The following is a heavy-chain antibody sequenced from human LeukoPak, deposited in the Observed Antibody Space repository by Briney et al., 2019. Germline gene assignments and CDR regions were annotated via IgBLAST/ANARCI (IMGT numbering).Heavy chain of an antibody. V-gene: IGHV4-59*12. CDR1: GGSTSSYY. CDR2: IYYSGST. Sequence: SETLSLTCTVSGGSTSSYYWSWIRQPPGKGLEWIGSIYYSGSTYYNPSLKSRVTISVDTSKNQFSLKLSSVTAADTAVYYCARDIISGGQGDQQLVLFDPWGQGTLVTVSS. CDR3: ARDIISGGQGDQQLVLFDP. J-gene: IGHJ5*02. D-gene: IGHD6-13*01.